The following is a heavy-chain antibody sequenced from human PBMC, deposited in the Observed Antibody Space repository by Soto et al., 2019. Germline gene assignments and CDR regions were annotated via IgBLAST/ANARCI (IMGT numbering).Heavy chain of an antibody. D-gene: IGHD6-25*01. CDR3: ARRKERSGPYYLDY. CDR2: MNPKTGNT. CDR1: GYTFATYD. Sequence: QVQLVQSGAEVKKPGASVKVACKASGYTFATYDIAWVRQATGQGLEWMGWMNPKTGNTGYAQAFRGRVTMTRNTSITTAYMELSSLRSEATAVYFCARRKERSGPYYLDYWGQGTLVTVSS. J-gene: IGHJ4*02. V-gene: IGHV1-8*01.